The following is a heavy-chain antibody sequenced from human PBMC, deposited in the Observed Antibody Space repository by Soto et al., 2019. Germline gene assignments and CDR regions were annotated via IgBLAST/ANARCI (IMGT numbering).Heavy chain of an antibody. CDR3: ARDVRRLGSSYGYSFDY. CDR1: GGSISSSSYY. Sequence: SETLSLTCTVSGGSISSSSYYWGWIRQPPGKGLEWIGSIYYSGSTYYNPSLKSRVTISVDTSKNQFSLKLSSVTAADTAVYYCARDVRRLGSSYGYSFDYWGQGAPVTVSS. V-gene: IGHV4-39*07. CDR2: IYYSGST. J-gene: IGHJ4*02. D-gene: IGHD5-18*01.